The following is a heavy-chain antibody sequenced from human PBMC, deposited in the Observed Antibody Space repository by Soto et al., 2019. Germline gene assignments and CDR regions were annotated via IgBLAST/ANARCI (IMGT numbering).Heavy chain of an antibody. CDR2: IIPIFGTA. V-gene: IGHV1-69*01. J-gene: IGHJ6*02. CDR3: ARGSWIQLWLEGGNYYYGMDV. Sequence: QVQLVQSGAEVKKPGSSVKVSCKASGGTFSSYAISWVRQAPGQGLEWMGGIIPIFGTANYAQKFQGRVTITADESTSTAYMELSSLRYEDQAVYYCARGSWIQLWLEGGNYYYGMDVWGQGTTVTVSS. D-gene: IGHD5-18*01. CDR1: GGTFSSYA.